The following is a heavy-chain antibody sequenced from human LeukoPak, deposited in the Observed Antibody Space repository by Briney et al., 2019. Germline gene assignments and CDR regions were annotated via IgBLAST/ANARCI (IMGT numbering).Heavy chain of an antibody. CDR2: MNPSGGSR. CDR3: ARGDGYESPLGY. CDR1: GYTFISYF. V-gene: IGHV1-46*01. D-gene: IGHD5-24*01. J-gene: IGHJ4*02. Sequence: ASVKVSCKASGYTFISYFVHWVRQAPGQGLEWVGIMNPSGGSRSYAQKFQGRVSVTRDTSSSTVYMELSSLRSEDTAVYYCARGDGYESPLGYWGQGTLVTVSS.